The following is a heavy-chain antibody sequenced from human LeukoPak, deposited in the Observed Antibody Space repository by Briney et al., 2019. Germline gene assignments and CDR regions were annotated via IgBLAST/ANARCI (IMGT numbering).Heavy chain of an antibody. D-gene: IGHD3-16*01. V-gene: IGHV4-39*01. CDR2: IYYSGST. CDR3: ASGGSLFQH. Sequence: PSETLSLTCTVSGGSISSSGYYWGWIRQPPGKGLEWIGSIYYSGSTYYNPSLKSRVTISVDTSKNQFSLKLSSVTAADTAVYYCASGGSLFQHWGQGTLVTVSS. CDR1: GGSISSSGYY. J-gene: IGHJ1*01.